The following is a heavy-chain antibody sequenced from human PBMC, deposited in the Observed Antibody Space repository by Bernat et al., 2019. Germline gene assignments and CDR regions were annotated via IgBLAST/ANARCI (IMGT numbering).Heavy chain of an antibody. D-gene: IGHD1-1*01. Sequence: EVQLVESGGGLVKPGRSLRLSCTASGFTFGDYAMSWFRQAPGKGLEWVGRIKSQGGGGTVDYAAPVKGRFTISRDDSKNTLYLQMNSPKAEDTAVYYCTWNGDYYYRMDIWGQGTTVTVSS. CDR1: GFTFGDYA. V-gene: IGHV3-15*01. J-gene: IGHJ6*02. CDR3: TWNGDYYYRMDI. CDR2: IKSQGGGGTV.